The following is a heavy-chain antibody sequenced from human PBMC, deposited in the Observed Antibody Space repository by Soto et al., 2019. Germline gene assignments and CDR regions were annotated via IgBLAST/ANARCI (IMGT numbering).Heavy chain of an antibody. D-gene: IGHD3-10*01. CDR3: ARGREAIYYYGSGRWYFDL. V-gene: IGHV3-74*01. CDR2: INSDGSST. J-gene: IGHJ2*01. Sequence: EVQLVESGGGLVQPGGSLRLSCAASGFTFSSYWMHWVRQAPGKGLVWVSRINSDGSSTSYADSVKGRFTISRDNAKNTLYLQMNSLRADDTAVYYCARGREAIYYYGSGRWYFDLWGRGTLVTVSS. CDR1: GFTFSSYW.